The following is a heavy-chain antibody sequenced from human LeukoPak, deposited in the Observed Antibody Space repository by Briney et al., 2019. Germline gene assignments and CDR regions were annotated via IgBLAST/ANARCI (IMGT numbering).Heavy chain of an antibody. V-gene: IGHV3-30*03. D-gene: IGHD3-16*01. J-gene: IGHJ4*02. Sequence: PGRSLRLSCAASGFTFSSYGMHWVRQAPGKGLEWVAVISYDGSNKYYADSVKGRFTISRDNSKNTLYLQMNSLRAEDTAVYYCARGRGTVDYWGQGTLVTVSS. CDR2: ISYDGSNK. CDR1: GFTFSSYG. CDR3: ARGRGTVDY.